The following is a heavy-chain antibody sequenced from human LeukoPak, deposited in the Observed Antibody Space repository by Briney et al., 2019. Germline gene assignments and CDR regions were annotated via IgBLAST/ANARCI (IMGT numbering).Heavy chain of an antibody. CDR2: INSDGSST. CDR1: GFTFSSYW. CDR3: ARESGSVTSEVDFDY. D-gene: IGHD4-17*01. Sequence: GGSLRLSCAASGFTFSSYWMHWVRQAPGKGLVWVSRINSDGSSTSYADSVKGRFTISRDNAKNSLYLQMNSLRAEDTAVYYCARESGSVTSEVDFDYWGQGTLVTVSS. J-gene: IGHJ4*02. V-gene: IGHV3-74*01.